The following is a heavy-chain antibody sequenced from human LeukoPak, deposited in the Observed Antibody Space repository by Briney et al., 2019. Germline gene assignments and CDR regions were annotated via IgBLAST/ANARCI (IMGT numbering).Heavy chain of an antibody. CDR3: ARSDYDFWSGRLKY. V-gene: IGHV1-18*01. CDR2: ISAYNGNT. J-gene: IGHJ4*02. D-gene: IGHD3-3*01. CDR1: GYTFTSYG. Sequence: ASVKVSCKASGYTFTSYGISWVRQAPGQGLEWMGWISAYNGNTNYAQKLQGRVTMTTDTSTSTVYMELRSLRSDDTAVYYCARSDYDFWSGRLKYWGQGTLVTVSS.